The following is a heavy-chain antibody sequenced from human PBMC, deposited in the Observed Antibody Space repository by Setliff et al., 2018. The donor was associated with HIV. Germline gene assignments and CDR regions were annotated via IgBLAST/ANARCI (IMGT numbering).Heavy chain of an antibody. CDR2: INAGNGNT. D-gene: IGHD3-22*01. J-gene: IGHJ1*01. Sequence: ASVKVSCKASGYTFTNYVMHWVRQAPGQSLEWMGWINAGNGNTKYSQNFQGRVTITRDTSASTAYMELSSLRSEDTAVYYCAREGDYYDSRGPQRFFQHWGQGTVVTVSS. V-gene: IGHV1-3*01. CDR1: GYTFTNYV. CDR3: AREGDYYDSRGPQRFFQH.